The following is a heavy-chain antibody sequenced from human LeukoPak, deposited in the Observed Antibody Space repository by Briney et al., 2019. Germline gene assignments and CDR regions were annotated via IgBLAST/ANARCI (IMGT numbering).Heavy chain of an antibody. CDR1: GGSFSGYY. D-gene: IGHD2-2*01. J-gene: IGHJ5*02. CDR2: INHSGST. CDR3: ARAYCSSTSCYLSWFDP. V-gene: IGHV4-34*01. Sequence: SETLSLTCAVYGGSFSGYYWSWVRQPPGKGLEWIGEINHSGSTNYNPSLKSRVTISVDTSKNQFSLKLSSVTAADTAVYYCARAYCSSTSCYLSWFDPWGQGTLVTVSS.